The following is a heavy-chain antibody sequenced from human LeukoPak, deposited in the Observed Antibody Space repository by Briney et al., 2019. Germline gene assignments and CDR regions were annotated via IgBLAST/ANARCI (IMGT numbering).Heavy chain of an antibody. CDR3: ARGAPGSSCSGGSCPYLDY. Sequence: GASVKVSCKASGYTFTSYDINWVRQATGQGLEWMGWVNPNSGHTGFAQKFQGRVSMTSNTSISTAYMEVRSLRSEDTAVYYCARGAPGSSCSGGSCPYLDYWGQGTPVSVSS. CDR1: GYTFTSYD. J-gene: IGHJ4*02. V-gene: IGHV1-8*01. D-gene: IGHD2-15*01. CDR2: VNPNSGHT.